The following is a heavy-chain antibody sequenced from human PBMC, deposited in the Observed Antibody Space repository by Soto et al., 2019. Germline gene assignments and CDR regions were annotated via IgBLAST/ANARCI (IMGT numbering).Heavy chain of an antibody. V-gene: IGHV3-30-3*01. D-gene: IGHD6-19*01. CDR3: ARDLIAVVDY. CDR2: ISYDGSNK. J-gene: IGHJ4*02. Sequence: GSLRLSCAASGFTFSSYAMHWVRQAPGKGLEWVAVISYDGSNKYYADSVKGRFTISRDNSKNTLYLQMNSLRAEDTAVYYCARDLIAVVDYWGQGTLVTVSS. CDR1: GFTFSSYA.